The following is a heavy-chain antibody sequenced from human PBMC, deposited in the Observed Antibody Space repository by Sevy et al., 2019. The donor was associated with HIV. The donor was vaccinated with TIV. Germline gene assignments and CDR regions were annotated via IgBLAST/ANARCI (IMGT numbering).Heavy chain of an antibody. V-gene: IGHV3-21*01. CDR2: ITSGGYI. CDR1: GVSVSSDTYY. Sequence: ETLSLTCAVSGVSVSSDTYYWSWIRQPPGKGLEWVSSITSGGYISSADSVKGRFTISRDNAKNSLVLQMNSLRAEDTAMYYCARLSSCGGACYIFDSWGQGTLVTVSS. J-gene: IGHJ4*02. CDR3: ARLSSCGGACYIFDS. D-gene: IGHD2-21*02.